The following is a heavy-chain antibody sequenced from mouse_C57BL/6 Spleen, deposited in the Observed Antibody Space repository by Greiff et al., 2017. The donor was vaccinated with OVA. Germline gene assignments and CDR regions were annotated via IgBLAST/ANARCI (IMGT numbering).Heavy chain of an antibody. CDR2: ISSGGDYI. D-gene: IGHD2-1*01. Sequence: EVQVVESGEGLVKPGGSLKLSCAASGFTFSSYAMSWVRQTPEKRLEWVAYISSGGDYIYYADTVKGRFTISRDNARNTLYLQMSSLKSEDTAMYYCTRGGPGNSYYFDYWGQGTTLTVSS. CDR1: GFTFSSYA. V-gene: IGHV5-9-1*02. J-gene: IGHJ2*01. CDR3: TRGGPGNSYYFDY.